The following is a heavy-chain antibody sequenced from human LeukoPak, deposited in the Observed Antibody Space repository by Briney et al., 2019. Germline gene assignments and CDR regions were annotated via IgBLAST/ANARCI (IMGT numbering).Heavy chain of an antibody. CDR3: ARDSYGGNSEIDY. J-gene: IGHJ4*02. D-gene: IGHD4-23*01. CDR2: IWYDGSSR. CDR1: GFTFSDHG. V-gene: IGHV3-33*01. Sequence: GRSLRLSCATSGFTFSDHGMHWVRQAPGKGLEWVAVIWYDGSSRYYTHSVKGRFTISSVNSKNTVYLQMNSLRAEDTAVYYCARDSYGGNSEIDYWGQGTLVTVSS.